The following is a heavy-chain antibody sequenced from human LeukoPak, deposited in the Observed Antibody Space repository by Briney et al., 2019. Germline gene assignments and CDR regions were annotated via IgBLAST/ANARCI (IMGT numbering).Heavy chain of an antibody. CDR2: IIPIFGTA. V-gene: IGHV1-69*06. Sequence: GASVKVSCEASGGTFSSYAISWVRQAPGQGLEWMGGIIPIFGTANYAQKFQGRVTITADKSTSTAYMELSSLRSEDTAVYYCASTTGSNHYYPNLDYWGQGTLVTVSS. J-gene: IGHJ4*02. D-gene: IGHD3-22*01. CDR1: GGTFSSYA. CDR3: ASTTGSNHYYPNLDY.